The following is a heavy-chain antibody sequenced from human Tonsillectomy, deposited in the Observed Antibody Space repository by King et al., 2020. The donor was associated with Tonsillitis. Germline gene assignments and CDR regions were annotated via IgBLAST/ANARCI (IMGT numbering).Heavy chain of an antibody. CDR2: IAQDGSEQ. D-gene: IGHD5-12*01. V-gene: IGHV3-7*03. CDR3: ARAGQLRGYGGYDES. J-gene: IGHJ4*02. CDR1: GFTFSNYW. Sequence: VQLVESGGGLVQPGGSLRLSCAASGFTFSNYWMTWVRQAPGKGLEWVANIAQDGSEQYYVDSVKGRFTVSRDNAKNSLFLHMPSLRADDTAVYFCARAGQLRGYGGYDESWGQGTLVTVSS.